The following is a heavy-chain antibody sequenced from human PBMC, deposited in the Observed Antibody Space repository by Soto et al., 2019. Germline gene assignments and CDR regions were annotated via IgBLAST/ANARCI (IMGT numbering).Heavy chain of an antibody. D-gene: IGHD6-13*01. J-gene: IGHJ6*02. CDR3: ASLYGAYSSSSQEALSYYYGMDV. CDR2: IYYSGST. Sequence: SETLSLTCTVSGGSISSSSYYWGWIRQPPGKGLEWIGSIYYSGSTYYNPSLKSRVTISVDTSKNQFSLKLSSVTAADTAVYYCASLYGAYSSSSQEALSYYYGMDVWGQGTTVT. V-gene: IGHV4-39*01. CDR1: GGSISSSSYY.